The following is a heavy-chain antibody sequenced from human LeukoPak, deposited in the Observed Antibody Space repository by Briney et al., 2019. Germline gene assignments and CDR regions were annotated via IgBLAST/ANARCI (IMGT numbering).Heavy chain of an antibody. D-gene: IGHD6-6*01. Sequence: VQPGGSLRLSCAASGFTVSSNYMSWVRQAPGKGLEWVSVIYSGGSTYYADSVKGRFTISRDNSKNTLYLQMNSLRAEDTAVYYCARVSSSMGGAADYWGQGTLVTVSS. J-gene: IGHJ4*02. CDR2: IYSGGST. CDR3: ARVSSSMGGAADY. CDR1: GFTVSSNY. V-gene: IGHV3-66*01.